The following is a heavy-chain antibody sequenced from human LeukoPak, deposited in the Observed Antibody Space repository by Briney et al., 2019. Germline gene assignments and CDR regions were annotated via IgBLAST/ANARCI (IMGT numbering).Heavy chain of an antibody. J-gene: IGHJ4*02. CDR2: ITNDGSST. V-gene: IGHV3-74*01. CDR1: GLTFSSHW. D-gene: IGHD6-13*01. CDR3: ARVTEYSTAGMRY. Sequence: GGSLRLSCAASGLTFSSHWMHWVRQAPGKGLVWVSRITNDGSSTTYADSVKGRFTISRDNAMNMLYLQVNSLRAEDTAVYYCARVTEYSTAGMRYWGQGIQVTVSS.